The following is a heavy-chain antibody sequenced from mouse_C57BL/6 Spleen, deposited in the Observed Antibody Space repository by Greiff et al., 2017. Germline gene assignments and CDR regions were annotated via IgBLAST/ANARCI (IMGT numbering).Heavy chain of an antibody. V-gene: IGHV1-26*01. Sequence: EVQLQQSGPELVKPGASVKISCKASGYTFTDYYMNWVKQSHGKSLEWIGDINPNNGGTSYTQKFKGKATLTVDKSSSTAYMELRSLTSEDSAVYYCARLGRYFDVWGTGTTVTVSS. J-gene: IGHJ1*03. CDR1: GYTFTDYY. D-gene: IGHD4-1*01. CDR3: ARLGRYFDV. CDR2: INPNNGGT.